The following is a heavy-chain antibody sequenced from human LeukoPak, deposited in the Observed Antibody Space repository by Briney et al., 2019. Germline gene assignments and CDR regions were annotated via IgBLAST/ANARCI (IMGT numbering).Heavy chain of an antibody. D-gene: IGHD6-13*01. CDR2: INHSGST. Sequence: SETLSLTCAVYGGSFSGYYWSWIRQPPGKGLEWIGEINHSGSTNYNPSLKSRVTISVDTSKNQFSLKLSSVTAADTAVYYCAMPGIAAAGTFDPWGQGTLVTVSS. J-gene: IGHJ5*02. V-gene: IGHV4-34*01. CDR3: AMPGIAAAGTFDP. CDR1: GGSFSGYY.